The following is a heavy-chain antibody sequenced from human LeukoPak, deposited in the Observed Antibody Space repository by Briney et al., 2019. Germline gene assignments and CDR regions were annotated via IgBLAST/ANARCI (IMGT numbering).Heavy chain of an antibody. CDR1: GGTFTSYA. V-gene: IGHV1-69*13. J-gene: IGHJ5*02. CDR2: IIPIFGTA. CDR3: ARGQMVGADFNWFDP. D-gene: IGHD1-26*01. Sequence: SVKVSCKASGGTFTSYAISWVRQAPGQGLEWMGGIIPIFGTANYAQKFQGRVTITADESTSTAYMELSSLRSEDTAVYYCARGQMVGADFNWFDPWGQGTLVTVSS.